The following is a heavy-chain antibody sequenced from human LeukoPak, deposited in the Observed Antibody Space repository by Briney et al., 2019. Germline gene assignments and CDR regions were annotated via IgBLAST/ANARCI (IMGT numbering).Heavy chain of an antibody. V-gene: IGHV1-3*01. CDR1: GYTFTSYA. CDR2: INAGNGST. D-gene: IGHD6-19*01. Sequence: ASVKVSCKASGYTFTSYAMHWVRQAPGQRLEWMGWINAGNGSTKYSQKFQGRVTITRDTSTSTAYMELRSLRSDDTAVYYCARENIAVAGANNWFDPWGQGTLVTVSS. CDR3: ARENIAVAGANNWFDP. J-gene: IGHJ5*02.